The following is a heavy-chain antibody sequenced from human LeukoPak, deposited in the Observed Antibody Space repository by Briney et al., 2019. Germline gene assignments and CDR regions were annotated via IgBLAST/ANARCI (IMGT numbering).Heavy chain of an antibody. Sequence: GGSLRLSCAASGFTFSSYAMHWVRQAPGKGLEWVAVISYDGSNKYYADSVKGRFTISRDNSKNTLYLQMNSPRAEDTAVYYCARDFAVPRGYYYDSSVPWGQGTLVTVSS. V-gene: IGHV3-30-3*01. CDR1: GFTFSSYA. D-gene: IGHD3-22*01. CDR3: ARDFAVPRGYYYDSSVP. J-gene: IGHJ4*02. CDR2: ISYDGSNK.